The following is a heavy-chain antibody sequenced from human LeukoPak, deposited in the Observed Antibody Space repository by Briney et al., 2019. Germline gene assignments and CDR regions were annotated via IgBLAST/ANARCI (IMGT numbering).Heavy chain of an antibody. CDR1: GFTFSSYA. CDR3: AKDQTDYYDSFRYFDY. D-gene: IGHD3-22*01. V-gene: IGHV3-30*04. J-gene: IGHJ4*02. Sequence: GGSLRLSCAASGFTFSSYAMHWVRQAPGKGLEWVAVISYDGSNKYYADSVKGRFTISRDNSKNTLYLQMNSLRAEDTAVYYCAKDQTDYYDSFRYFDYWGQGTLVTVSS. CDR2: ISYDGSNK.